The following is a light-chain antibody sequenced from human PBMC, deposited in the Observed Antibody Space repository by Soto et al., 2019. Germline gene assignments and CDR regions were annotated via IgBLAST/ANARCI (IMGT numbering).Light chain of an antibody. Sequence: DLQMTQSPSTLSASVGDRVTITCRASQSISSWLAWYQQKPGKAPKLLIYKASSLESGVPSRFSGSGSGTDFTLTISSLEPEDFAVYYCQQRSNWPRTFGQGTKVDIK. CDR3: QQRSNWPRT. J-gene: IGKJ1*01. CDR1: QSISSW. CDR2: KAS. V-gene: IGKV1-5*03.